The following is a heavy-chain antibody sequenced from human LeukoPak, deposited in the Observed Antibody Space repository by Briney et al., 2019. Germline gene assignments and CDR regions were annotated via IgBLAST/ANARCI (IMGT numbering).Heavy chain of an antibody. CDR3: AKDIWRWAFDI. J-gene: IGHJ3*02. Sequence: GGSLRLSCAASGFTFSSYSMNWVRQAPGKGLEWVSSISSSSSYIYYADSVKGRFTISRDNSMNTLYLQMNSLRAEDTAIYFCAKDIWRWAFDIWGQGTMVTVSS. CDR2: ISSSSSYI. V-gene: IGHV3-21*04. CDR1: GFTFSSYS. D-gene: IGHD5-24*01.